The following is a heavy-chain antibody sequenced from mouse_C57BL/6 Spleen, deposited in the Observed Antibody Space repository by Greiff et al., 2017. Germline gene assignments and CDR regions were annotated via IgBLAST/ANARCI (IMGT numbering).Heavy chain of an antibody. CDR1: GFTFSDYG. J-gene: IGHJ4*01. Sequence: EVKLQESGGGLVKPGGSLKLSCAASGFTFSDYGMHWVRQAPEKGLAWVAYISSGSSTIYYADTVKGRFTISRDNAKNTLFLQMTSLRSEDTAMYYCASTTVDAMDYWGQGTSVTVSS. V-gene: IGHV5-17*01. D-gene: IGHD1-1*01. CDR2: ISSGSSTI. CDR3: ASTTVDAMDY.